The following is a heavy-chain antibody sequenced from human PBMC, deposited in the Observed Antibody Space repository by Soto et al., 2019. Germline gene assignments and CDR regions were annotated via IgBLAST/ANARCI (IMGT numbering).Heavy chain of an antibody. Sequence: QITLKESGPTLMKPTQTLTLTCTFSGFSLSTSEVGVGWIRQPPGKALEWLAVIYWDDDKRYSPSLKSRLTITKDTSKNQVVLTMTNVDPVDTATYYCTHIRSGPRIQLYIAYFFDYWGQGTLVTVSS. D-gene: IGHD1-1*01. CDR2: IYWDDDK. V-gene: IGHV2-5*02. CDR1: GFSLSTSEVG. CDR3: THIRSGPRIQLYIAYFFDY. J-gene: IGHJ4*02.